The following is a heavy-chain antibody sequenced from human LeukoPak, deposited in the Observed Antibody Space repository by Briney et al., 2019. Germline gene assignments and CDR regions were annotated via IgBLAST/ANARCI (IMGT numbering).Heavy chain of an antibody. CDR2: ILNDGSQE. Sequence: GGSLRLSCAASGFTFSSYGMPWVRQAPGKGLEWVAVILNDGSQEKYADSVKGRFTISRDNSKNTLFLQMNSLRAEDTAVYYCARDDALGDNALDIWGQGTMVTVSS. J-gene: IGHJ3*02. CDR1: GFTFSSYG. CDR3: ARDDALGDNALDI. V-gene: IGHV3-33*01. D-gene: IGHD3-16*01.